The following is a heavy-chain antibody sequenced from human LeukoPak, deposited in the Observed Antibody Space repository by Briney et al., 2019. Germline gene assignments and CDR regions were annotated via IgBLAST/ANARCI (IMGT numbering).Heavy chain of an antibody. Sequence: GGSLRLSCAASGFTLSTYDMHWVRQAIGKGLEWVSTIGISGDTYYPASVKGRFTISRDNPKNVLFLQMNNLRVEDTAVYFCAKLGTYWYFDVWGRGTLVTVSS. D-gene: IGHD3-16*01. CDR3: AKLGTYWYFDV. V-gene: IGHV3-13*01. CDR2: IGISGDT. J-gene: IGHJ2*01. CDR1: GFTLSTYD.